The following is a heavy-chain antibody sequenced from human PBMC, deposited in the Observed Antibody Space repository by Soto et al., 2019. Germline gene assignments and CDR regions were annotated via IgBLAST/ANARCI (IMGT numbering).Heavy chain of an antibody. Sequence: QVQLVQSGAEVKKPGTSVRISCKTSGYTFTNYDINWVRQAAGQGLEWMGWMNPKSGYTGSARKCQGRVTLSRDNSMTTAYMELSSLRSDDTAVYYCAGVMGSVDYWGQGALVTVSS. CDR3: AGVMGSVDY. CDR2: MNPKSGYT. CDR1: GYTFTNYD. J-gene: IGHJ4*02. V-gene: IGHV1-8*01. D-gene: IGHD1-26*01.